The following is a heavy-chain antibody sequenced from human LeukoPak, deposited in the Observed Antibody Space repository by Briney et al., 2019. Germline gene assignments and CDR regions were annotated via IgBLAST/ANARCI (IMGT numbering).Heavy chain of an antibody. CDR1: GFSVSNNY. CDR2: IYTGGST. D-gene: IGHD3-22*01. CDR3: GRRAGALYYYDTSGPFDH. J-gene: IGHJ4*02. V-gene: IGHV3-53*01. Sequence: GGSLRLSCAASGFSVSNNYMSWVRQAPGQGLEWVSVIYTGGSTHYADSVKGRFIISRDNSKNTVYLQMNSLRADDTAVYFCGRRAGALYYYDTSGPFDHWGRGTLVTVSS.